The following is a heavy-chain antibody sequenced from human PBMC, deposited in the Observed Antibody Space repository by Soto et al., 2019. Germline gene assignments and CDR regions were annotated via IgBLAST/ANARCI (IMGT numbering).Heavy chain of an antibody. D-gene: IGHD3-3*01. CDR3: ARGEDGYDFWSGYYRWLDP. Sequence: ASVKVSCKASGYTFTSYDINWVRQATGQGLEWMGWMNPNSGNTGYAQKFQGRVTMTRNTSISTAYMELSSLRSEDTAVYYCARGEDGYDFWSGYYRWLDPWGQGTLVTVSS. V-gene: IGHV1-8*01. CDR2: MNPNSGNT. CDR1: GYTFTSYD. J-gene: IGHJ5*02.